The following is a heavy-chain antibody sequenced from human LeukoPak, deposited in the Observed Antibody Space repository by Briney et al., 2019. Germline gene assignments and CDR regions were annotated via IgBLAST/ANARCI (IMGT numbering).Heavy chain of an antibody. D-gene: IGHD1-26*01. Sequence: PGGSLRLSCAASGFTFSSYWMSWVRQAPGKGLEWVANIKQDGSEKYYVDSVKGRFTISRDNAKNSLYLQMNSLRAEDTAVYYCARDPPSIVAEYFQHWGQGTLVTVSS. CDR3: ARDPPSIVAEYFQH. V-gene: IGHV3-7*01. J-gene: IGHJ1*01. CDR1: GFTFSSYW. CDR2: IKQDGSEK.